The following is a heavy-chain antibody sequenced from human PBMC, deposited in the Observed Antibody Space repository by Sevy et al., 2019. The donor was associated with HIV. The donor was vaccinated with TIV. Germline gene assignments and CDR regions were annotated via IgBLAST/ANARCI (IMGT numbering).Heavy chain of an antibody. CDR2: ISGSGGST. V-gene: IGHV3-23*01. Sequence: GGSPRLSCVASGFIFNSYAMNWVRQAPGKGLEWVSSISGSGGSTYYGDCAKGRFSISRDNFNNRVFLEMNTLRADDTAVYYCARGYGSGSPPDYWGQGTLVTVSS. J-gene: IGHJ4*02. CDR3: ARGYGSGSPPDY. CDR1: GFIFNSYA. D-gene: IGHD3-10*01.